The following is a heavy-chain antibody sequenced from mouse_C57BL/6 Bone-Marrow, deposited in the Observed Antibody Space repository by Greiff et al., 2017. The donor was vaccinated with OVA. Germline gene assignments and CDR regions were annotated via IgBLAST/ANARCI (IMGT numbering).Heavy chain of an antibody. Sequence: EVQLQQSGPVLVKPGASVKMSCKASGYTFTDYYMNWVKQSHGKSLEWIGVINPYNGGTSYNQKFKGKATLTVDKSSSTAYMELNSLTSEDSAVYYCARWELFITTVVEDYFDYWGQGTTLTVSS. CDR1: GYTFTDYY. CDR3: ARWELFITTVVEDYFDY. CDR2: INPYNGGT. V-gene: IGHV1-19*01. J-gene: IGHJ2*01. D-gene: IGHD1-1*01.